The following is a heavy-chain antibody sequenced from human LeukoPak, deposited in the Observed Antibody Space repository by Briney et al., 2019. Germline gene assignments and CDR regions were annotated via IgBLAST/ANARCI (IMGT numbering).Heavy chain of an antibody. CDR3: ARVGYDFWSGLNPTEFYYYYYMDV. V-gene: IGHV1-69*06. D-gene: IGHD3-3*01. CDR1: GGTFSSYA. CDR2: IIPICGTA. J-gene: IGHJ6*03. Sequence: GASVKVSCKASGGTFSSYAISWVRQAPGQGLEWMGGIIPICGTANYAQKFQGRVTITADKSTSTAYMELSSLRSEDTAVYYCARVGYDFWSGLNPTEFYYYYYMDVWGKGTTVTVSS.